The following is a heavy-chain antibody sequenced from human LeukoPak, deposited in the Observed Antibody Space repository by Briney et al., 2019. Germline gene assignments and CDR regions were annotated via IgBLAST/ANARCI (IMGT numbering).Heavy chain of an antibody. J-gene: IGHJ4*02. CDR3: ARVGVTAATADY. V-gene: IGHV1-46*01. CDR1: GYIFTTYY. D-gene: IGHD6-25*01. Sequence: GASVKVSCKASGYIFTTYYMHWMRQAPGQGPEWVGIINPRGGSTDYAQKFQDRVTMTSDTSTSTVYMELNSLRSEDTAVYFCARVGVTAATADYWGQGTLVTVSS. CDR2: INPRGGST.